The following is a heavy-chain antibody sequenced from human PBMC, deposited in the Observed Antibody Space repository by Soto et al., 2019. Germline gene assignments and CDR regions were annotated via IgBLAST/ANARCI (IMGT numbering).Heavy chain of an antibody. J-gene: IGHJ6*02. CDR2: INAGNGNT. Sequence: QVQLVQSGAEVKKPGASVKVSCKASGYTFTSYAMHWVRQAPGQRLEWMGWINAGNGNTKYSEKFQGSVTITRDTSAITAYMELSTLTSEDTAVYYCASSHIAAAPSGIHAWGQGTTVTVSS. D-gene: IGHD2-21*01. CDR3: ASSHIAAAPSGIHA. CDR1: GYTFTSYA. V-gene: IGHV1-3*01.